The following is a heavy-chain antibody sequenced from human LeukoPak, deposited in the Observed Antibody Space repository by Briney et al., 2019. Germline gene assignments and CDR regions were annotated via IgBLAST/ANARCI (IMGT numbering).Heavy chain of an antibody. CDR2: INHSGST. J-gene: IGHJ6*02. Sequence: PSETLSLTCAVYGGSFSGYYWSWIRQPPGKGPEWIGEINHSGSTNYNPSLKSRVTISVDTSKNQFSLKLSSVTAADTAVYYCARTNSGGSCNYYYYYGMDVWGQGTTVTVSS. V-gene: IGHV4-34*01. CDR1: GGSFSGYY. D-gene: IGHD2-15*01. CDR3: ARTNSGGSCNYYYYYGMDV.